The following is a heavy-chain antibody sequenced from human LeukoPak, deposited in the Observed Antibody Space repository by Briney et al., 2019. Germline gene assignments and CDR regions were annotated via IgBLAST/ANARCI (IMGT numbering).Heavy chain of an antibody. CDR1: GFTFSSYG. D-gene: IGHD3-22*01. V-gene: IGHV3-30*03. Sequence: GGSLRLSCAASGFTFSSYGMHWVRQAPGQGLEWVALISYDGSNKYYADSVKGRVTISRDNSKNTLYLQMNSLRPEDTAVYYCARAITMKVVSSDAFDIWGQGTMVTVSS. CDR2: ISYDGSNK. CDR3: ARAITMKVVSSDAFDI. J-gene: IGHJ3*02.